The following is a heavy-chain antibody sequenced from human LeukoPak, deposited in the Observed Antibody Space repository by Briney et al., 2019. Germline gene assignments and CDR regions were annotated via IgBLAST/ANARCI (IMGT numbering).Heavy chain of an antibody. CDR2: ISGSGDST. J-gene: IGHJ4*02. CDR3: AKTRPLDSSSWSHGDY. D-gene: IGHD6-13*01. CDR1: GFTFSSYA. Sequence: DPGGSLRLSCAASGFTFSSYAMSWVRQAPGKGLEWVSAISGSGDSTYCGDSVKGRFTISRDNSKNTLYLQMNSLRAEDTAVYYCAKTRPLDSSSWSHGDYWGQGTLVTVSS. V-gene: IGHV3-23*01.